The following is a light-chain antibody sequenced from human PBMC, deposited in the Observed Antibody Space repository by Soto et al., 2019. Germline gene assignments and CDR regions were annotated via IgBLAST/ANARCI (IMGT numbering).Light chain of an antibody. V-gene: IGLV2-14*03. CDR1: SSDSGIYNS. CDR3: SSYTTNTYVV. Sequence: QSVLTQAASVSGSPGQSISISCTGTSSDSGIYNSVSWYQQHPGKAPKLMIYDVSYRPSGISGRFSGSKSGNTASLTISGLQAEDEADYYCSSYTTNTYVVFGGGTKLTVL. CDR2: DVS. J-gene: IGLJ2*01.